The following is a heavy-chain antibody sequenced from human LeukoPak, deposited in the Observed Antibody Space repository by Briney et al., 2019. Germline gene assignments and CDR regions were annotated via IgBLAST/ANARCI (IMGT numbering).Heavy chain of an antibody. D-gene: IGHD3-10*01. CDR1: GGSISSHY. CDR2: IYYSGST. V-gene: IGHV4-59*11. CDR3: ARVGITMVRGTKRWFDP. J-gene: IGHJ5*02. Sequence: SETLSLTCTVSGGSISSHYWSWIRPPPGKGLEWIGYIYYSGSTNYNPSLKSRVTISVDTSKNQFSLKLSSVTAADTAVYYCARVGITMVRGTKRWFDPWGQGTLVTVSS.